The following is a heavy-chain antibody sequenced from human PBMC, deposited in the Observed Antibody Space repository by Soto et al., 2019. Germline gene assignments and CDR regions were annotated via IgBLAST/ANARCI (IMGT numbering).Heavy chain of an antibody. V-gene: IGHV1-69*13. J-gene: IGHJ1*01. D-gene: IGHD1-1*01. Sequence: SVKVSCKASGGTFSSYAISWVRPAPGQGLECMGGIIPVFGTANYAQKFQGRVTINADESTSTVYMELSSLRSEDTAVYYCARGWNDFPHWGQGTLVTVSS. CDR3: ARGWNDFPH. CDR1: GGTFSSYA. CDR2: IIPVFGTA.